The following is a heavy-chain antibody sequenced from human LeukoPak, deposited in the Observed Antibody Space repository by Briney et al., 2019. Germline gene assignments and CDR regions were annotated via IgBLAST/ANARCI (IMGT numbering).Heavy chain of an antibody. CDR2: IYHSGST. J-gene: IGHJ6*02. CDR3: ARSHPVASQQFYYYYYGMDV. D-gene: IGHD4-11*01. Sequence: SETLSLTCAVSGGSISSGGYSWSWLRQPPGKGLEWIGYIYHSGSTYYNPSLKSRVTISVDRSKNQFSLKLSSVTAADTAVHYCARSHPVASQQFYYYYYGMDVWGQGTTVTVSS. V-gene: IGHV4-30-2*01. CDR1: GGSISSGGYS.